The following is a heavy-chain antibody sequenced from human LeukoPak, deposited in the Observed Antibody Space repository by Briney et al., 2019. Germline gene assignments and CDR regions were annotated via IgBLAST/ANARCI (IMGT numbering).Heavy chain of an antibody. CDR2: INPNSGGT. CDR3: AKHPLSIVVVPAAMGLDY. J-gene: IGHJ4*02. CDR1: GYTFTWYY. D-gene: IGHD2-2*01. V-gene: IGHV1-2*02. Sequence: ASVKVSCKASGYTFTWYYMHWVRQAPGQGLEWMGWINPNSGGTNYAQKFQGRVTMTRDTSISTAYMELSRLSSDDTAMYYCAKHPLSIVVVPAAMGLDYWGQGTLVTVSS.